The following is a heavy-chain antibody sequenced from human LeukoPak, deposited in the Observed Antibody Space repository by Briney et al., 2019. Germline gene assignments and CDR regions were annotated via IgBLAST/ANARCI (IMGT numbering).Heavy chain of an antibody. CDR3: ARGAAPNSLDY. V-gene: IGHV4-59*01. J-gene: IGHJ4*02. D-gene: IGHD6-6*01. CDR1: GGSISSYY. CDR2: IYYSGST. Sequence: SETLSLTCTVSGGSISSYYWSWIRQPPGKGLEWIGYIYYSGSTNYNPSLRSRVTISVDTSKNQFSLKLSSVTAADTAVYYCARGAAPNSLDYWGQGTLVTVSS.